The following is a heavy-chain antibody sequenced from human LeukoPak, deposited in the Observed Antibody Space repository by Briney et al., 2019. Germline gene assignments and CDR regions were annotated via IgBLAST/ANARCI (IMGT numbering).Heavy chain of an antibody. V-gene: IGHV1-69*13. CDR3: ARSWFESYYYYYMDV. Sequence: GASVKVSCKASVGTFNSYAISWVRQAPGQGLEWMGGIIPIFGTANYAQKFQGRVTITADESTSTAYMELSSLRSEDTAVYYCARSWFESYYYYYMDVWGKGTTVTVSS. CDR2: IIPIFGTA. D-gene: IGHD6-13*01. J-gene: IGHJ6*03. CDR1: VGTFNSYA.